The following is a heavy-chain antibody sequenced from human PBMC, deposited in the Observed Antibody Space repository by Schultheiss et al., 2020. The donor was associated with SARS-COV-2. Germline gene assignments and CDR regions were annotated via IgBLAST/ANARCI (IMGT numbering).Heavy chain of an antibody. Sequence: GESLKISCKASGYTFTGYYMHWVRQAPGQGLEWMGWINPNSGGTNYAQKFQGRVTMTRDTSISTAYMELSRLRSDDTAVYYCARGAYYGSGFPGFDPWGQGTLVTVSS. CDR1: GYTFTGYY. J-gene: IGHJ5*02. D-gene: IGHD3-10*01. CDR2: INPNSGGT. V-gene: IGHV1-2*02. CDR3: ARGAYYGSGFPGFDP.